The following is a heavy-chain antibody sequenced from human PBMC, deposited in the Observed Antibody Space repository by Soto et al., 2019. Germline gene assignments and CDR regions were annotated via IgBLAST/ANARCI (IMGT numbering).Heavy chain of an antibody. J-gene: IGHJ4*02. V-gene: IGHV4-39*01. CDR1: GGSISSSSYY. D-gene: IGHD4-17*01. Sequence: PSETLSLSCTVSGGSISSSSYYWGWIRQPPGKGLEWIGSIYYSGSTYYNPSLKSRVTISVDTSKNQFSLKLSSVTAADTVVYYCARHRFYADYDNYYFDYWGQGTLVT. CDR2: IYYSGST. CDR3: ARHRFYADYDNYYFDY.